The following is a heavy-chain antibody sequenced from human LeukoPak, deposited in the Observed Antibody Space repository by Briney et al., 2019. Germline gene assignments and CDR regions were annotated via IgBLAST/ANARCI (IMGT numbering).Heavy chain of an antibody. CDR2: INSDGSST. D-gene: IGHD3-22*01. CDR3: ARAEGLMIGTD. V-gene: IGHV3-74*01. J-gene: IGHJ4*02. CDR1: GFTFSSYW. Sequence: PGGSLRLSCAVSGFTFSSYWMHWVRQGPGKGLVWVARINSDGSSTSYADSVKGRFTISRDNAKNTLYLQMNSLRAEDTAVYYCARAEGLMIGTDWGQGTLVTVSS.